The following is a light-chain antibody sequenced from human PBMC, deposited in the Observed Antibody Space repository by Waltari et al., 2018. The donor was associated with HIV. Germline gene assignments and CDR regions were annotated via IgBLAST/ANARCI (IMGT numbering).Light chain of an antibody. CDR3: STHTTNDTLE. J-gene: IGLJ2*01. V-gene: IGLV2-14*03. CDR1: RTPLRLYNF. Sequence: QSALTQPASVSGSPGQSVTISCTGPRTPLRLYNFVSWYKQFPATVPKVIIYDVTSRPSWVPHRFSGSRSGTTASLTISTLQDDDEAVYYCSTHTTNDTLEFGGGNKMTVL. CDR2: DVT.